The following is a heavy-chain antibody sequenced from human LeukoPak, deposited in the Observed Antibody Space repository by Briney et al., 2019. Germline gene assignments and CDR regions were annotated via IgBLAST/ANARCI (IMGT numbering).Heavy chain of an antibody. CDR1: GFTFSNAW. D-gene: IGHD6-13*01. CDR3: ARQYTSSWAFDS. Sequence: GGSLRLSCAASGFTFSNAWMSWVRQAPGKGLEWVSAISGSGGSTYYADSMKGRFTISRDNADNSLYLQMNSLRAEDTAVYYCARQYTSSWAFDSWGQGTLVTVSS. J-gene: IGHJ4*02. V-gene: IGHV3-21*01. CDR2: ISGSGGST.